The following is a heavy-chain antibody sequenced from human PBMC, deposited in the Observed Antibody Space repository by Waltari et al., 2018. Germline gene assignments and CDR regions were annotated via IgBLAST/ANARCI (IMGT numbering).Heavy chain of an antibody. V-gene: IGHV3-48*03. CDR1: GFTFSSYE. J-gene: IGHJ6*02. Sequence: EVQLVESGGGLVQPGGSLRLSCAASGFTFSSYEMNWVSQAPGKGLEWVSYISSSGSTIYYADSVKGRFTISRDNAKNSLYLQMNSLRAEDTAVYYCAREGDIVVVVAATDYYGMDVWGQGTTVTVSS. CDR3: AREGDIVVVVAATDYYGMDV. CDR2: ISSSGSTI. D-gene: IGHD2-15*01.